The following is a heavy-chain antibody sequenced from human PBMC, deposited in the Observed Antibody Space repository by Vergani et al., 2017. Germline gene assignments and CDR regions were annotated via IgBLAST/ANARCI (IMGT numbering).Heavy chain of an antibody. CDR3: ARGSCLGGSCYKPRFDY. CDR1: GGSINSHNYY. D-gene: IGHD2-15*01. V-gene: IGHV4-61*02. Sequence: QVQLQESGPGLVKPSQTLYLTCTVSGGSINSHNYYWSWIRQPAGKGLGWIGRIHTSGSTNYNPSLKSRVTMSEDTSKNQFSLNLTSVTAADTAVYFCARGSCLGGSCYKPRFDYWGQGILVTVSS. J-gene: IGHJ4*02. CDR2: IHTSGST.